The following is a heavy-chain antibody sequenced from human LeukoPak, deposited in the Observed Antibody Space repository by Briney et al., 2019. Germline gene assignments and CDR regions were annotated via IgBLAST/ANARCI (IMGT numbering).Heavy chain of an antibody. CDR3: ASAFDSSVLEY. D-gene: IGHD3-22*01. CDR1: GYTFTSYY. J-gene: IGHJ4*02. V-gene: IGHV1-46*01. Sequence: GASVKVSCKASGYTFTSYYMHWVRQAPGQGLEWMGIINPSGGAASYAQKFQGRVTMTRDTSTSTVYMELSSLGSEDTAVYYCASAFDSSVLEYWGQGTLVTVSS. CDR2: INPSGGAA.